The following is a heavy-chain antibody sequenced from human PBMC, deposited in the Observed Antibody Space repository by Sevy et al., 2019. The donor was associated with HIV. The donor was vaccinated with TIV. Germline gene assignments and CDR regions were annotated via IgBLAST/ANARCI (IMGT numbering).Heavy chain of an antibody. Sequence: GGSLRLSCTVSGFIFSNFAMHWVRQAPGKGLEWVAFTSYDGSHKYYADSVKGRFTVSRDNSRNILSLEMSSLTRDDTAVYYCARGENDDEFFQYWGQGTLVTVSS. CDR1: GFIFSNFA. CDR3: ARGENDDEFFQY. V-gene: IGHV3-30*04. J-gene: IGHJ1*01. CDR2: TSYDGSHK. D-gene: IGHD1-26*01.